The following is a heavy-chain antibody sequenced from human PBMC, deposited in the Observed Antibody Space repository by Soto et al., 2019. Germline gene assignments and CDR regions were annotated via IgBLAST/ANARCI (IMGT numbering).Heavy chain of an antibody. CDR1: GFTLDDYG. CDR3: ARALGYCSGGSCYPYYCYGMDV. D-gene: IGHD2-15*01. J-gene: IGHJ6*02. CDR2: INWNGGST. Sequence: GGSLRLSCAASGFTLDDYGMSWVRQAPGKGLEWVSGINWNGGSTGYADSVKGRFTISRDNAKNSLYLQMNSLRAEDTALYYCARALGYCSGGSCYPYYCYGMDVWGQGTTVTVSS. V-gene: IGHV3-20*04.